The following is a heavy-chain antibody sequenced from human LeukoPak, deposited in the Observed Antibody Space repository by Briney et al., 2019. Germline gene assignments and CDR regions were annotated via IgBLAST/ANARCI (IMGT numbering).Heavy chain of an antibody. Sequence: GGSLRLSCAASGFTFNYFLMHWVRQVPGKGLVWVSGNDGTATYYADSVKGRFTISRDNAKNTVYLQMNGLRAEDTTVYYCATVSEYWGQGTLVAVSS. J-gene: IGHJ4*02. CDR2: NDGTAT. CDR1: GFTFNYFL. V-gene: IGHV3-74*01. CDR3: ATVSEY.